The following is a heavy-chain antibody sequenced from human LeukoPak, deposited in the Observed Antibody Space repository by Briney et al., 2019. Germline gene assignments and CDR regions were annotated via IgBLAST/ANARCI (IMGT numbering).Heavy chain of an antibody. CDR1: GGSISTPTSF. V-gene: IGHV4-39*01. Sequence: SETLSLTCSVSGGSISTPTSFWGWIRQPPGKGLEWIGNIYYSGTTYYNSSLKSRVTISVDTSKNQFSLKLNSVTAADTAVYYSARLAGVDYTDPISFFDYWGQGTLVTVSS. CDR3: ARLAGVDYTDPISFFDY. J-gene: IGHJ4*02. CDR2: IYYSGTT. D-gene: IGHD4-11*01.